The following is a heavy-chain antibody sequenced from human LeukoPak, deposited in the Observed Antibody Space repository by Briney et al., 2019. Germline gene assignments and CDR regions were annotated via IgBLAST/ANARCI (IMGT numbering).Heavy chain of an antibody. CDR2: IYYSGTT. Sequence: SETLSLTCTVSGGSISSYYWSWIRQPPGKGLEWIGYIYYSGTTNYNPSLKSRVTISVDTSKNQFSLKPSSVTAADTAVYYCARGFSMIVVAQGPQVDYWGQGTLVTVSS. D-gene: IGHD3-22*01. CDR3: ARGFSMIVVAQGPQVDY. CDR1: GGSISSYY. V-gene: IGHV4-59*01. J-gene: IGHJ4*02.